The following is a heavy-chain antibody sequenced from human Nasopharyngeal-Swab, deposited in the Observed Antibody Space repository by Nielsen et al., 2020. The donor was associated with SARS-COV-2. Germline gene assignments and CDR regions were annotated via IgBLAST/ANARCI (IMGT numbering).Heavy chain of an antibody. V-gene: IGHV4-4*07. CDR1: GGSISSYY. CDR2: IYTSGST. Sequence: SQTLSLTCTVSGGSISSYYWSWIRQPAGKGLEWIGRIYTSGSTNYNPSLKSRVTMPVDTSKNQFSLKLSSVTAADTAVYYCARWGGYYYDSSGYYFDYWGQGTLVTVSS. D-gene: IGHD3-22*01. J-gene: IGHJ4*02. CDR3: ARWGGYYYDSSGYYFDY.